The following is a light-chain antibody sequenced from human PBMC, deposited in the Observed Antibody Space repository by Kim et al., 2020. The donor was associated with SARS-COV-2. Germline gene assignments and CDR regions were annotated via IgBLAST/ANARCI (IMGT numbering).Light chain of an antibody. J-gene: IGLJ2*01. Sequence: SSELTQDPAVSVALGQTVRITCQGDSLRSYYATWYQQKPGQAPILLIYAKNNRPSGIPDRFSGSSSGNTASLTITVAQAEDEADYYCNSRDTNDNVVFGG. V-gene: IGLV3-19*01. CDR1: SLRSYY. CDR2: AKN. CDR3: NSRDTNDNVV.